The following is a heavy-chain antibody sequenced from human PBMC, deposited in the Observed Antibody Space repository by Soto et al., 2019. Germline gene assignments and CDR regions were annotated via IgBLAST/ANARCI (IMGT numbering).Heavy chain of an antibody. Sequence: SETLSLTCTVSGGSISSGGYYWSWIRQHPGKGLEWIGYIYYSGSTYYNPSLKSRVTISVDTSKNQFSLKLSSVTAADTAVYYCARSSTRRQLAQFDYWGQGTLVTVSS. D-gene: IGHD6-6*01. CDR2: IYYSGST. CDR1: GGSISSGGYY. CDR3: ARSSTRRQLAQFDY. J-gene: IGHJ4*02. V-gene: IGHV4-31*03.